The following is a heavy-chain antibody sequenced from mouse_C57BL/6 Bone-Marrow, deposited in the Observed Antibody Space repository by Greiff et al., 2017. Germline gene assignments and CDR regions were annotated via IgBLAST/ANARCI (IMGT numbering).Heavy chain of an antibody. CDR2: INSDGGST. V-gene: IGHV5-2*03. Sequence: EVTLEESGGGLVQPGESLKLSCESNEYEFPSHDMSWVRKTPEKRLELVAAINSDGGSTYYPDTMERRFIISRDNTKKTLYLQMSSLRSEDTALYYCANKSYYYGSSYFDYWGQGTTLTVSS. CDR3: ANKSYYYGSSYFDY. J-gene: IGHJ2*01. D-gene: IGHD1-1*01. CDR1: EYEFPSHD.